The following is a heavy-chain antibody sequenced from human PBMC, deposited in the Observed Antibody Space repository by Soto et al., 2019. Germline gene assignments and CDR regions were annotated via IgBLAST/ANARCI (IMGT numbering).Heavy chain of an antibody. V-gene: IGHV4-30-4*01. CDR1: GGSISSSDYY. J-gene: IGHJ5*02. CDR3: ARVLKGRYYDFWSGYSGYNWFDP. Sequence: QVQLQESGPGLVKPSQTLSLTCTVSGGSISSSDYYWSWIRQPPGKGLEWIGYIYYSGSTYYNPSLKSRVTISVDTSKNQFSLKLSSVTAADTAVYYCARVLKGRYYDFWSGYSGYNWFDPWGQGTLVTVSS. CDR2: IYYSGST. D-gene: IGHD3-3*01.